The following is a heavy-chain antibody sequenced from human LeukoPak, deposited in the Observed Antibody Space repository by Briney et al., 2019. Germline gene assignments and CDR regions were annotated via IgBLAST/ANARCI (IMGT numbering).Heavy chain of an antibody. CDR2: IIPILGIA. CDR1: GGTFSSYA. D-gene: IGHD1-26*01. J-gene: IGHJ4*02. CDR3: ARDYSGSYFITYFDY. V-gene: IGHV1-69*04. Sequence: EASVKVSCKASGGTFSSYAISWVRQAPGQGLEWMGRIIPILGIANYAQKFQGRVTITADKSTSTAYMELSSLRSEDTAVYYCARDYSGSYFITYFDYWGQGTLVTVSS.